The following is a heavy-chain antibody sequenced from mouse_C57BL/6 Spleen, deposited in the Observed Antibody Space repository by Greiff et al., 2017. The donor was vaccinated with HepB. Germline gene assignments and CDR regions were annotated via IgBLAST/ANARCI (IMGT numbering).Heavy chain of an antibody. D-gene: IGHD1-2*01. J-gene: IGHJ2*01. Sequence: EVKLMESGPGLVKPSQSLSLTCSVTGYSITSGYYWNWIRQFPGNKLEWMGYISYDGSNNYNPSLKNRISITRDTSKNQFFLKLNSVTTEDTATYYCARGTTALDYWGQGTTLTVSS. CDR1: GYSITSGYY. CDR3: ARGTTALDY. V-gene: IGHV3-6*01. CDR2: ISYDGSN.